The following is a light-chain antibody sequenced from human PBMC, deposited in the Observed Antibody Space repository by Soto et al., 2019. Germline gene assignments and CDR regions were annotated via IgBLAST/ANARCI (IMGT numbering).Light chain of an antibody. CDR3: LQDYNYPLT. CDR1: QTISSW. Sequence: DIQMTQSPSTLSASVGDRVTIGCRASQTISSWVAWYQQKPGKAPRLLIYKTSSLESGVPSRFSGSGSGTDFTLTISSLQPEDFATYYCLQDYNYPLTFGGGTKVDIK. CDR2: KTS. V-gene: IGKV1-5*03. J-gene: IGKJ4*01.